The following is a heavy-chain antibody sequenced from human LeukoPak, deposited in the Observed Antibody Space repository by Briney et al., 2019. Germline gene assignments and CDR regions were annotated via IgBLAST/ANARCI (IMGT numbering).Heavy chain of an antibody. CDR3: AKDGYFHDSSGYSYFDY. D-gene: IGHD3-22*01. Sequence: GGSLRLSCAASGFTFNNFPMSWVRQVPGKGLAWVSSISGSGGTTYYAASVRGRFTISRDNAKKTLFLQMRSLRAEDTALYYCAKDGYFHDSSGYSYFDYWGQGILVSVSS. CDR1: GFTFNNFP. J-gene: IGHJ4*02. CDR2: ISGSGGTT. V-gene: IGHV3-23*01.